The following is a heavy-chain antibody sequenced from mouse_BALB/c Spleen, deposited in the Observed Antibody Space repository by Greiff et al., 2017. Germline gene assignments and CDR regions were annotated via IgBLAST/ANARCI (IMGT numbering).Heavy chain of an antibody. V-gene: IGHV2-2*02. J-gene: IGHJ1*01. CDR2: IWSGGST. Sequence: QVQLKQSGPGLVQPSQSLSITCPVSGFSLTSYGVHWVRQSPGKGLEWLGVIWSGGSTDYNAAFISRLSISKDNSKSQVFFKMNSLQANDTAIYYCARKGSFDVWGAGTTVTVSS. CDR3: ARKGSFDV. CDR1: GFSLTSYG.